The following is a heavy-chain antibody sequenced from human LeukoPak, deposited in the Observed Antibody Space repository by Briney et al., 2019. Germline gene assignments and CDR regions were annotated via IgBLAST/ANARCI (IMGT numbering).Heavy chain of an antibody. D-gene: IGHD2-15*01. CDR3: ARGAPYCSGGSCMYYFDY. Sequence: GGSLRLSCAASGFTFSNAWMSWVRQAPGKGLEWVSSISSSSSYIYYADSVKGRFTISRDNAKNSLYLQMNSLRAEDTAVYYCARGAPYCSGGSCMYYFDYWGQGTLVTVSS. CDR2: ISSSSSYI. V-gene: IGHV3-21*01. CDR1: GFTFSNAW. J-gene: IGHJ4*02.